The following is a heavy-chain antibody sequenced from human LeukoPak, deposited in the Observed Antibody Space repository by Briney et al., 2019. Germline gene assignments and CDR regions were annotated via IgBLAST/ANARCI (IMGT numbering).Heavy chain of an antibody. CDR1: GFTFSTYA. J-gene: IGHJ4*02. Sequence: GGSLRLSCAASGFTFSTYAMSWVRQTPGKGLEWVSVISASGGSTNYADAVKGRFTVSRDNSKNTLYLQMNSLRAEDTAVYFCTRDRTLDPNGHEYFDYWGQGTLVTVSS. V-gene: IGHV3-23*01. D-gene: IGHD2-8*01. CDR2: ISASGGST. CDR3: TRDRTLDPNGHEYFDY.